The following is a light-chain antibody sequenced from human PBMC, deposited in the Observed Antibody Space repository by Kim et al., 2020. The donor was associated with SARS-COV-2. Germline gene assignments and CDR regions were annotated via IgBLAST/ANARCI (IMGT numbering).Light chain of an antibody. Sequence: EIVLTQSPGTLSLSPGERATLPCRASQSVASNHLAWFQQKPGQAPRLHVYGTSSRATGIPDRFSGSGSGTDFTLTISRLEPEDFAIYYCQQYDRSPYTFGQGTKLEI. CDR2: GTS. CDR1: QSVASNH. J-gene: IGKJ2*01. CDR3: QQYDRSPYT. V-gene: IGKV3-20*01.